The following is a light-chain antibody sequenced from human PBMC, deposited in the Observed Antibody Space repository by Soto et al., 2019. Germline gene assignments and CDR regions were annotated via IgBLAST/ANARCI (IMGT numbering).Light chain of an antibody. J-gene: IGKJ5*01. CDR3: QQYNNWLS. Sequence: IVLTQSPVTLSLSPGERATLSWRASQSVCSNLAWYQQKPGQAPRLLISYASSRATGIPARLSGSGSGTDFTLTISSLQSEDYAVYYCQQYNNWLSFGQGTRLEIK. CDR1: QSVCSN. CDR2: YAS. V-gene: IGKV3-15*01.